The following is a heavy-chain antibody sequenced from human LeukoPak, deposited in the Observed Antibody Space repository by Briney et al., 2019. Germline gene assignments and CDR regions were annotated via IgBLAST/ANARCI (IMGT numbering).Heavy chain of an antibody. J-gene: IGHJ4*02. CDR2: IRSKDYGGST. D-gene: IGHD1-26*01. CDR1: GFTFDYYA. Sequence: GGSLRLSCTASGFTFDYYALSWVRQAPGKGLEWVGFIRSKDYGGSTEYGAYVKGRFTISRHDFKSIAHLQMNSLKTEDTAVYYCSRGLTYSGSTYYFDDWGQGTLVTVSS. CDR3: SRGLTYSGSTYYFDD. V-gene: IGHV3-49*04.